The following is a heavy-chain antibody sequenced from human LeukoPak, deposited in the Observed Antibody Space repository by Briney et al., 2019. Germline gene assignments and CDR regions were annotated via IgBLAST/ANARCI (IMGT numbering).Heavy chain of an antibody. CDR3: ARVSVCSGYYD. V-gene: IGHV3-74*01. J-gene: IGHJ4*01. D-gene: IGHD3-22*01. CDR2: INSDGSST. CDR1: GFTFSSYW. Sequence: GGSLRLSCAASGFTFSSYWMHWVRQAPGKGLVWVSHINSDGSSTNYADSVKGRFTISRDNAKNTVYLQMNSLRAEDTAVYYCARVSVCSGYYDWGQGTLVTVSS.